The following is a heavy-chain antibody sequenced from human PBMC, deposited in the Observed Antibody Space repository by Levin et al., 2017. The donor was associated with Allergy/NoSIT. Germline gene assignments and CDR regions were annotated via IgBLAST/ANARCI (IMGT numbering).Heavy chain of an antibody. CDR3: ARNETMVSRYYGLDV. CDR1: GYTFNNYD. V-gene: IGHV1-8*01. CDR2: MNPSSGKT. Sequence: GGSLRLSCKASGYTFNNYDINWVRQATGQGLEWLGWMNPSSGKTGYAQKFQGRVTMTRDTSISTAYLELSRLTSDDTAVYYCARNETMVSRYYGLDVWGQGTTVTVSS. J-gene: IGHJ6*02. D-gene: IGHD1-1*01.